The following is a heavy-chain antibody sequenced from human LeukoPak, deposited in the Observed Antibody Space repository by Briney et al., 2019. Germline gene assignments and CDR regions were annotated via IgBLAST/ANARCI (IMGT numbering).Heavy chain of an antibody. CDR2: ISGSGGST. CDR3: AKLLRGTVVPYYDY. D-gene: IGHD3-10*01. Sequence: PGGSLRLSCAASGITFITSAMSWVRLAPGKGLEWVSAISGSGGSTYYADSVKGRFTISRDNSKNTLHLQMNSLRVEDTAVYYCAKLLRGTVVPYYDYWGQGTLVTVSS. J-gene: IGHJ4*02. CDR1: GITFITSA. V-gene: IGHV3-23*01.